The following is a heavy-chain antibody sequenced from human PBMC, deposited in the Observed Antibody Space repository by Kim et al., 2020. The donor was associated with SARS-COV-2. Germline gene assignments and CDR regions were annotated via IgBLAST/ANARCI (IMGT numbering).Heavy chain of an antibody. Sequence: YAQRLQGRVTMTRDRSISTAYMELSRLRSDDTAVYYCARDLRVSDYFFDYWGQGTLVTVSS. J-gene: IGHJ4*02. V-gene: IGHV1-2*02. CDR3: ARDLRVSDYFFDY. D-gene: IGHD2-8*01.